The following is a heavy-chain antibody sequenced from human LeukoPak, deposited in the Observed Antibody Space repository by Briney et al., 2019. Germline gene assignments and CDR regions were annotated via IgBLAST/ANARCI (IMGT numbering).Heavy chain of an antibody. J-gene: IGHJ5*02. D-gene: IGHD3-10*01. CDR2: IYYSGST. Sequence: SETLSLTCTVSGYSISSGYYWGWIRQPPGKGLEWIGYIYYSGSTNYNPSLKSRVTISVDTSKNQFSLKLSSVTAADTAVYYCARDRGSGSYYNWFDPWGQGTLVTVSS. V-gene: IGHV4-61*01. CDR1: GYSISSGYY. CDR3: ARDRGSGSYYNWFDP.